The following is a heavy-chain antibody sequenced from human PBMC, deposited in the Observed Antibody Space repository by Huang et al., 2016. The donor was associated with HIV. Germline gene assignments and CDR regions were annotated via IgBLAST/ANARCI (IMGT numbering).Heavy chain of an antibody. J-gene: IGHJ4*02. Sequence: VRLVQSGGGVVQPGRSLMLSCAASGITFRNYALEWVEGTSADGSGQVYVDSVKGRFIISKDNSNETLFLEMRSLKSEDTAVYFCAKDQGQWLAYFDSWGQGTLVTVSS. D-gene: IGHD6-19*01. CDR3: AKDQGQWLAYFDS. V-gene: IGHV3-30*18. CDR1: GITFRNYA. CDR2: TSADGSGQ.